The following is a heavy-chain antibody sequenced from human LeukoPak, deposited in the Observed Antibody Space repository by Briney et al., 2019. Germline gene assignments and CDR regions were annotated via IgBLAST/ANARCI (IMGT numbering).Heavy chain of an antibody. V-gene: IGHV3-48*03. CDR3: ARGWNDAFDI. D-gene: IGHD1-1*01. J-gene: IGHJ3*02. CDR2: IISSGSTI. CDR1: GFTFSSYE. Sequence: GGSLRLSCAASGFTFSSYEMNWVRQAPGKGLEWVSYIISSGSTIYYADSVKGRFTISRDNAKNSLYLQMNSLRAEDTAVYYCARGWNDAFDIWGQGTMVTVSS.